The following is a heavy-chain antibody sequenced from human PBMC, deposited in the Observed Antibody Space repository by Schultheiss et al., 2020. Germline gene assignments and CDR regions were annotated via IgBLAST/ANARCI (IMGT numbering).Heavy chain of an antibody. Sequence: GESLKISCAASGFTFSSYSMNWVRQAPGKGLEWVSSISSSSSYIYYADSVKGRFTVSRDNAKNSLYLQMNTLRAEDTAVYYCARGLLGYCSSTSCYGTAGNDYWGQGTLVTVSS. CDR3: ARGLLGYCSSTSCYGTAGNDY. CDR1: GFTFSSYS. J-gene: IGHJ4*02. CDR2: ISSSSSYI. V-gene: IGHV3-21*01. D-gene: IGHD2-2*01.